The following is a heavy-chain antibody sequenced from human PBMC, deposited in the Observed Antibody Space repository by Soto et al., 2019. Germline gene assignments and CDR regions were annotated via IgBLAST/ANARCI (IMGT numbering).Heavy chain of an antibody. J-gene: IGHJ4*02. Sequence: PGGSLRLSCAASGSTFITYNMNWVRQAPGKGLEWVSYITSTSSQRYYADSVKGRFTISRDNAKSSLYLQMNSLRDEDTAVYYCARFCLGSGSCVDSWGQGTLVTVSS. CDR3: ARFCLGSGSCVDS. CDR1: GSTFITYN. V-gene: IGHV3-48*02. CDR2: ITSTSSQR. D-gene: IGHD3-10*01.